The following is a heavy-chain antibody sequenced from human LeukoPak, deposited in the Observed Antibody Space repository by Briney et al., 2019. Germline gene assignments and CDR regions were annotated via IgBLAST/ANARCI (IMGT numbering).Heavy chain of an antibody. CDR3: ARAGPDIVVVPAVDY. CDR2: IYYSGST. J-gene: IGHJ4*02. CDR1: GGSISSSSYY. Sequence: SETLSLTCTVSGGSISSSSYYWGWIRQPPGKGLEWIGSIYYSGSTYYNPSLKSRVTLSVDTSKNQFSLKLSSVTAADTAVYYCARAGPDIVVVPAVDYWGQGTLVTVSS. D-gene: IGHD2-2*01. V-gene: IGHV4-39*01.